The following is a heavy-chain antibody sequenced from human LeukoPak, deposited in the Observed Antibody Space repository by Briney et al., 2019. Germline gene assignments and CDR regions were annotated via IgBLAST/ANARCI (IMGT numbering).Heavy chain of an antibody. Sequence: PGGSLRLSCAASGFTFSSYWMHWVRQAPGKGLVCVSRINSDGSSTSYADSVKGRFTISRDNAKNTLYLLMNSLRAEDTAVYYCAKGLSGSGWPPPVDYWGQGTLVTVSS. CDR3: AKGLSGSGWPPPVDY. CDR2: INSDGSST. J-gene: IGHJ4*02. V-gene: IGHV3-74*01. CDR1: GFTFSSYW. D-gene: IGHD6-19*01.